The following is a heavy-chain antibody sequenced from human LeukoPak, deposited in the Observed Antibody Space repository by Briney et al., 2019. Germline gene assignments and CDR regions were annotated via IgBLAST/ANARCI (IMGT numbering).Heavy chain of an antibody. CDR3: AREDTGRLDY. CDR1: GFTFSTYA. Sequence: GGSLRLSCAASGFTFSTYAMNWVRQAPGKGLEWVAVISDDGRHNYYADSVKGRFTISRDNSKSTLYLQMDSLRAEDTAVYYCAREDTGRLDYWGQGTLVTVSS. V-gene: IGHV3-30*04. D-gene: IGHD4-17*01. J-gene: IGHJ4*02. CDR2: ISDDGRHN.